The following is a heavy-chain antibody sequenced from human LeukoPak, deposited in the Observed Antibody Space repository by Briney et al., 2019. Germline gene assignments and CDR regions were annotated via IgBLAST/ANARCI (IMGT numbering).Heavy chain of an antibody. CDR2: IYASGST. J-gene: IGHJ1*01. CDR1: GGSISSDSYY. D-gene: IGHD3-22*01. CDR3: ARSSGYYFEYFHH. Sequence: SQTLSLTCIVSGGSISSDSYYWSWIRQPAGKGLEWIGRIYASGSTNYNPSLNSRVTISVDTSKNQFSLKLCSVTAADTAVYYCARSSGYYFEYFHHWGQGTRVTVSS. V-gene: IGHV4-61*02.